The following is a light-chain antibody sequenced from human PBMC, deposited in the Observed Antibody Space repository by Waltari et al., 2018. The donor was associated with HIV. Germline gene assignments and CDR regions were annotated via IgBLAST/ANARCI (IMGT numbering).Light chain of an antibody. CDR3: SSYTIKSTLE. Sequence: QSALTQPASVSGSPGQSITISCTGTRSYVGGYNYVSWYQQHPGEAPKLIIYDVSNRPSGVSNRFSGSKSGNTASLTISGLQAEDEADYYCSSYTIKSTLEFGGGTKLTVL. CDR1: RSYVGGYNY. J-gene: IGLJ2*01. CDR2: DVS. V-gene: IGLV2-14*03.